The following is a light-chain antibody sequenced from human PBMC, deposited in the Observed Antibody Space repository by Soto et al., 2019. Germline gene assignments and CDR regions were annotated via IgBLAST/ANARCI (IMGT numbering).Light chain of an antibody. CDR1: QGISSY. Sequence: AIRMTQSPSSLSASTGDRVTITCRASQGISSYLAWYQQKPGKAPKLLIYAASTLQSGVPSRFSGSGSGTDFTLTISCLQSDDFATYYCQQYNSYSRTFGQGTKVDI. CDR2: AAS. CDR3: QQYNSYSRT. J-gene: IGKJ1*01. V-gene: IGKV1-8*01.